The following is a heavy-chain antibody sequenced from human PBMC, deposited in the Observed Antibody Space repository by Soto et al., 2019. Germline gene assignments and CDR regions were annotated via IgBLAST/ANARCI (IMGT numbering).Heavy chain of an antibody. J-gene: IGHJ6*02. V-gene: IGHV4-34*01. D-gene: IGHD3-3*01. CDR3: VRWGLERLFSGGNYYYYGMDV. CDR1: GGSFSGYY. CDR2: INHSGST. Sequence: SETLSLTYAVYGGSFSGYYWSWIRQPPGKGLEWIGEINHSGSTNYNPSLKSRVTISVDTSKNQFSLKLSSVTAAETAVYYCVRWGLERLFSGGNYYYYGMDVWGQGTTVT.